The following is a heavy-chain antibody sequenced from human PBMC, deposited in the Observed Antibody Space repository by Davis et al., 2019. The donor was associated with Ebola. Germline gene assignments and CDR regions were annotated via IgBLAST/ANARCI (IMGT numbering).Heavy chain of an antibody. CDR3: ARDYSRAFGGVIVIREYYFDY. V-gene: IGHV1-2*02. CDR2: MNPNSGGT. CDR1: GYTFTSYD. D-gene: IGHD3-16*02. J-gene: IGHJ4*02. Sequence: ASVTVSCKASGYTFTSYDINWVRQATGQGLEWMGWMNPNSGGTNYAQKFQGRVTMTRDTSISTAYMELSRLRSDDTAVYYCARDYSRAFGGVIVIREYYFDYWGQGTLVTVSS.